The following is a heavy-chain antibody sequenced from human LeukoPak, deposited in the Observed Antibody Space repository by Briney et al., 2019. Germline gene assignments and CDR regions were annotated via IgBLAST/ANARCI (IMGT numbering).Heavy chain of an antibody. D-gene: IGHD3-22*01. CDR1: GYTFTSYG. V-gene: IGHV1-18*01. CDR2: ISAYNGNT. J-gene: IGHJ4*02. Sequence: GASVKVSCKASGYTFTSYGISWVRQAPGQGLEWMGWISAYNGNTNYAQKLQGRVTMTTDTSMSTAYMELRSLRSDDTAVYYCASPYYYDSSGYYYFDYWGQGTLVTVSS. CDR3: ASPYYYDSSGYYYFDY.